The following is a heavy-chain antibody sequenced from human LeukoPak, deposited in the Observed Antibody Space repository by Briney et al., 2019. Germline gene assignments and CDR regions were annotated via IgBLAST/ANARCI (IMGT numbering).Heavy chain of an antibody. CDR3: ARVGTKSVVLYYFDY. CDR2: INHSGST. D-gene: IGHD2-15*01. Sequence: SETLSLTCAVYGGSFSGYYWSWIRQPPGKGLEWIGEINHSGSTNYNPSLRSRVTISVDTSKNQFSLKLSSVTAADTAVYYCARVGTKSVVLYYFDYWGQGTLVTVSS. CDR1: GGSFSGYY. J-gene: IGHJ4*02. V-gene: IGHV4-34*01.